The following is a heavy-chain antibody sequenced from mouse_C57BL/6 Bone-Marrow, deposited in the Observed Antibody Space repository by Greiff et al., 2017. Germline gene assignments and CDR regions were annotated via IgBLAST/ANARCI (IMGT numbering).Heavy chain of an antibody. CDR3: ASDYGSSYRYFDY. Sequence: VQLQQSGPELVKPGASVKISCKASGYTFTDYYMNWVKQSHGKSLEWIGDINPNNGGTSYNQKFKGKATLTVDKSSSTAYMELRSLTAEDSAVYYCASDYGSSYRYFDYWGQGTTLTVSS. V-gene: IGHV1-26*01. CDR2: INPNNGGT. D-gene: IGHD1-1*01. J-gene: IGHJ2*01. CDR1: GYTFTDYY.